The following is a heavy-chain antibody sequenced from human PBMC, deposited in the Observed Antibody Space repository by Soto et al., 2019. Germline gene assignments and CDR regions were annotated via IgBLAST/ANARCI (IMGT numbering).Heavy chain of an antibody. CDR2: IYHTGNT. V-gene: IGHV4-30-4*01. CDR3: ARDEYQLLSSVSWFDS. D-gene: IGHD2-2*01. CDR1: GGSISDDSY. Sequence: SETLSLTCTVSGGSISDDSYWSWIRQTPGKGLEWIGYIYHTGNTYYNPSLRSRVSISVDKSKSQFSLKLISVTAADAAVYFCARDEYQLLSSVSWFDSWGQGTLVTVSS. J-gene: IGHJ5*01.